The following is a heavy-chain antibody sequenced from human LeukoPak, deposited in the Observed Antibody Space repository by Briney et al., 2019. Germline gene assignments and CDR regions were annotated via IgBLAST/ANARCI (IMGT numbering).Heavy chain of an antibody. V-gene: IGHV1-46*01. CDR2: INPSGGIT. Sequence: ASVKVSCKASGYTFRNYYMHWVRQAPGQGLEWMGMINPSGGITSYAQKFQGRVTMTRDMSTSTVYMELSSLRSDDTAVYYCTRGEWEPDYYFDYWGQGTLVTVSS. CDR3: TRGEWEPDYYFDY. CDR1: GYTFRNYY. J-gene: IGHJ4*02. D-gene: IGHD1-26*01.